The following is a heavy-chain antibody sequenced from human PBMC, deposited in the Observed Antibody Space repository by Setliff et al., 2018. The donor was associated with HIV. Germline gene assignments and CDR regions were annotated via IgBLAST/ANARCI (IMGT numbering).Heavy chain of an antibody. CDR1: GYTFIGDY. Sequence: ASVKVSCKASGYTFIGDYMHWVRQAPGQGLEWMGWINPNSGGTNFAQKFQGRVTMTRDTSISTAYMELSRLRSDDTAVYYCARAQYQLLEPPTYNWFDPWGQGTLVTVSS. CDR2: INPNSGGT. V-gene: IGHV1-2*02. J-gene: IGHJ5*02. CDR3: ARAQYQLLEPPTYNWFDP. D-gene: IGHD2-2*01.